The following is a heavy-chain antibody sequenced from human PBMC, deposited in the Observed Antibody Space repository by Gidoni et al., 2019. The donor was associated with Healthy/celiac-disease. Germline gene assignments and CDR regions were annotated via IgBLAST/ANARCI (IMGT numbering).Heavy chain of an antibody. V-gene: IGHV4-34*01. J-gene: IGHJ5*02. D-gene: IGHD1-1*01. Sequence: QVQLQQWGAGLLKPSETLSLTCAVYGGSFSGYYWSWIRQPPGKGPEWIGEINHSGSTNYHPALKSRVTISVDTSKNQFSLKLSSVTAGDPAVYYFASVGYARYNWFDPWGQGTLVTVSS. CDR3: ASVGYARYNWFDP. CDR1: GGSFSGYY. CDR2: INHSGST.